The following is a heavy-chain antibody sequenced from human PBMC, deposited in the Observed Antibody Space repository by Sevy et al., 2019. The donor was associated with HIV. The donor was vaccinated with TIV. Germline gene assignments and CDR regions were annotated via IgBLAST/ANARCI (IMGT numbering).Heavy chain of an antibody. CDR1: GFTFEDYA. V-gene: IGHV3-9*01. D-gene: IGHD6-19*01. J-gene: IGHJ4*02. CDR2: INWNSGSL. CDR3: AKTPMTEAAPYFDF. Sequence: GGSLRLSCAGSGFTFEDYALHWVRQAPGQGLEWVAGINWNSGSLDCADSVKGRFAISRDDAKNSLYLQMDTLRTEDTALYYCAKTPMTEAAPYFDFWGQGTLVTVSS.